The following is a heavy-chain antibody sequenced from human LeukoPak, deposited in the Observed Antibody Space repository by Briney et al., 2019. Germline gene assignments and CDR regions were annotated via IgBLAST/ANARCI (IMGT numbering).Heavy chain of an antibody. D-gene: IGHD5-18*01. Sequence: SETLSLTCTVSGGSISTSLSYWGWIRQPPGKGLEWIGFIYYSGVTYYNPSLKSRVTISVDTSKNQFSLKLSSVTAADTAVYYCARHADTAMVTGTYYFDYWGQGTLVTVSS. CDR2: IYYSGVT. V-gene: IGHV4-39*01. CDR1: GGSISTSLSY. J-gene: IGHJ4*02. CDR3: ARHADTAMVTGTYYFDY.